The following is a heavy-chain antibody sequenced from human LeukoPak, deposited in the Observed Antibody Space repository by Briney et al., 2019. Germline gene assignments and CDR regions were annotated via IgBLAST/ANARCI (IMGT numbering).Heavy chain of an antibody. Sequence: GGSLRLSCAASGNYWMHWVRRAPGKGLVWVSHINSDGSWTSYADSVKGRFTISKDNAKNTVYLQMNNLRAEDTAVYYCVSFYEAYWGRGTLVTVSS. V-gene: IGHV3-74*01. D-gene: IGHD2/OR15-2a*01. CDR1: GNYW. CDR2: INSDGSWT. J-gene: IGHJ4*02. CDR3: VSFYEAY.